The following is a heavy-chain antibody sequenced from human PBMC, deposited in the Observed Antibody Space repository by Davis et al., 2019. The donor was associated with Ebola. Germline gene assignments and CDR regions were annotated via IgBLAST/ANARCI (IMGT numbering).Heavy chain of an antibody. Sequence: SETLSLTCTVSGGSISSSSYYWSWIRQPPGKGLEWIGYIYYSGSTNYNPSLKSRVTISVDTSKNQFSLKLSSVTAADTAVYYCARFDGGDYYGSGRNNWFDPWGQGTLVTVSS. CDR3: ARFDGGDYYGSGRNNWFDP. J-gene: IGHJ5*02. V-gene: IGHV4-61*01. CDR1: GGSISSSSYY. D-gene: IGHD3-10*01. CDR2: IYYSGST.